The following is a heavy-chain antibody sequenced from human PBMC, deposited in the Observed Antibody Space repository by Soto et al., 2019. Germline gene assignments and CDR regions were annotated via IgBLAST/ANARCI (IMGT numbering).Heavy chain of an antibody. V-gene: IGHV1-8*02. J-gene: IGHJ5*02. Sequence: EASVKVSCRASGYTFTGYYMHWVRQAPGQGLEWMGWMNPNSGNTGYAQKFQGRVTMTRNTSISTAYMELSSLRSEDTAVYYCARARERRIWFDPWGQGTLVTVLL. CDR2: MNPNSGNT. CDR3: ARARERRIWFDP. CDR1: GYTFTGYY. D-gene: IGHD1-26*01.